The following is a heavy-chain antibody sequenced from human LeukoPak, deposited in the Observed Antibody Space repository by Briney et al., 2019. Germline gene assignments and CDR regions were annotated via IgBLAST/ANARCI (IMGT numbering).Heavy chain of an antibody. CDR3: AKGATYNYDSSGYYFDY. D-gene: IGHD3-22*01. Sequence: GGSLRLSCAASGFTFSSYAMSWVRQAPGKGLEWVSAISGSGGSTYYADSVKGRFTIYRDNSKNTLYLQMNSLRAEDTAVYYCAKGATYNYDSSGYYFDYWGQGTLVTVS. V-gene: IGHV3-23*01. CDR2: ISGSGGST. J-gene: IGHJ4*02. CDR1: GFTFSSYA.